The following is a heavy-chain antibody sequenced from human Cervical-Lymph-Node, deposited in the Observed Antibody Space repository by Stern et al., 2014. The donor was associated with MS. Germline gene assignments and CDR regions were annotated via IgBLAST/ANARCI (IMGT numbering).Heavy chain of an antibody. CDR1: GFSFSSYD. D-gene: IGHD2-2*01. CDR2: VSYDESRT. Sequence: QVQLVQSGGRVVQPGRSLRLSCAPSGFSFSSYDMNWVRQAPGKGLEWVATVSYDESRTNYADSVKGRFTISRDNSKNTLFLQMNSLRVEDTAVYYCAKNQVPGSADRRTYGMDVWGQGTTVTVSS. CDR3: AKNQVPGSADRRTYGMDV. V-gene: IGHV3-30*18. J-gene: IGHJ6*02.